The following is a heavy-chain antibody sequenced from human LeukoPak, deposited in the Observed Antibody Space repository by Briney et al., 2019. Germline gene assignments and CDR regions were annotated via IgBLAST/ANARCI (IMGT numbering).Heavy chain of an antibody. D-gene: IGHD3-10*01. Sequence: ASVKVSCTASGYTFTGYYMHWVRQAPGQGLEWMGWINAGNGNTKYSQEFQGRVTITRDTSASTAYMELSSLRSEDMAVYYCARELRSHFGELVNWFDPWGQGTLVTVSS. V-gene: IGHV1-3*03. J-gene: IGHJ5*02. CDR3: ARELRSHFGELVNWFDP. CDR1: GYTFTGYY. CDR2: INAGNGNT.